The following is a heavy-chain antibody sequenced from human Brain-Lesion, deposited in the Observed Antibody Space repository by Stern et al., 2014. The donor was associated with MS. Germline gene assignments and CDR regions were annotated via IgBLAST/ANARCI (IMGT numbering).Heavy chain of an antibody. CDR3: AKEHARYDILTGPMDY. V-gene: IGHV3-33*06. CDR1: GFTFSSYG. J-gene: IGHJ4*02. D-gene: IGHD3-9*01. Sequence: VQLVESGGDVVQPGRSLRLSCAASGFTFSSYGMHWVRQAPGKGLEGVAIIWYDGSNKYYRDSVRGRFTISRDNSENTLYLQMNSLRAEDTAVYYCAKEHARYDILTGPMDYWGQGTLVTVSS. CDR2: IWYDGSNK.